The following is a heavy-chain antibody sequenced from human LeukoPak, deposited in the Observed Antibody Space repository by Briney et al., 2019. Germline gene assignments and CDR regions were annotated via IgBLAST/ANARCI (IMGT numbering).Heavy chain of an antibody. Sequence: WGSLRLSCAASGVTFSSYSMNWVRQAPGKGLEWVSSISSSSSYIYYADSVKGRFTISRANAKISLYLQMYIMRAENTALYYCARGVYYYDSSGVGAFDIWGQRKMVTVSS. CDR3: ARGVYYYDSSGVGAFDI. CDR1: GVTFSSYS. J-gene: IGHJ3*02. CDR2: ISSSSSYI. V-gene: IGHV3-21*04. D-gene: IGHD3-22*01.